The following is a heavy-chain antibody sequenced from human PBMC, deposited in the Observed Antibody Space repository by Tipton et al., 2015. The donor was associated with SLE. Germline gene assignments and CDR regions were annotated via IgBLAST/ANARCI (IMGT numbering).Heavy chain of an antibody. V-gene: IGHV4-39*01. Sequence: TLSLTCIVSSDSVSSGDYFWGWIRQPPGKGLEWIASMSYSGRTYYNPSLKSRVTISVDSSKNHSSLNLSSVTAADTAVYFCARHDDTGKHVTAFDVWGQGTMVTVSS. J-gene: IGHJ3*01. D-gene: IGHD1-1*01. CDR1: SDSVSSGDYF. CDR3: ARHDDTGKHVTAFDV. CDR2: MSYSGRT.